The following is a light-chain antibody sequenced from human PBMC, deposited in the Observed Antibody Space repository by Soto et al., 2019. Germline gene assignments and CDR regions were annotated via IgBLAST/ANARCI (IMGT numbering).Light chain of an antibody. CDR2: DVS. V-gene: IGLV2-14*01. CDR1: SSDVGGYNY. CDR3: SSYTSSSTYV. Sequence: QSALTXPASVSGSPGQSITISCTGTSSDVGGYNYVSWYQQHPGKAPKLMIYDVSNRPSGVSDRFSVSKSGNTVSLTISGLQAEDEADYYCSSYTSSSTYVFGTGTKVTVL. J-gene: IGLJ1*01.